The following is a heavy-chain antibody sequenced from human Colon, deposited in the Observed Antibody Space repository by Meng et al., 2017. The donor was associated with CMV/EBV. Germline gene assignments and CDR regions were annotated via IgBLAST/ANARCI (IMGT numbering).Heavy chain of an antibody. D-gene: IGHD1-7*01. CDR1: GSSFSNSW. V-gene: IGHV3-7*01. Sequence: GGSLRLSCAASGSSFSNSWMIWVRRAPGKGLEWVAKTNEDGSDKYYVDSVKGRFTISRDNAKNTLYLQMNSLRADDTAVYYCTRANNWNFVDFDYWGQGTLVTVSS. CDR3: TRANNWNFVDFDY. CDR2: TNEDGSDK. J-gene: IGHJ4*02.